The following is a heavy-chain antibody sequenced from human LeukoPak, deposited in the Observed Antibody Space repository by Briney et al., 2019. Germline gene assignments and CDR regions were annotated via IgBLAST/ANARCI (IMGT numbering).Heavy chain of an antibody. CDR3: ARAAAFYYDSSGYYTSPYCYGMDV. Sequence: SETLSLTCTVSGGSISSYFWSWIRQPAGKGLEWIGRIYPSGSTNYSPSLKSRVTMSVDTSKNQFSLKLSSVTAADTAVYYCARAAAFYYDSSGYYTSPYCYGMDVWGQGTTVAVSS. V-gene: IGHV4-4*07. CDR2: IYPSGST. CDR1: GGSISSYF. D-gene: IGHD3-22*01. J-gene: IGHJ6*02.